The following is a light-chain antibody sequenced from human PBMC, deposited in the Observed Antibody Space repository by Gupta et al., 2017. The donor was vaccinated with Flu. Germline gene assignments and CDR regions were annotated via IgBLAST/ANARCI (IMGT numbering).Light chain of an antibody. CDR1: SSDVGGYNY. Sequence: SALTQPASVSGSPGQSITTSCTGTSSDVGGYNYVSWYQQHPGKAPKLMIYEVSNRPAGVANRFSGSKSGNTASLTISGLQAEDEADYYCSSDTSSSTWVFGGGTKLTVL. J-gene: IGLJ3*02. CDR3: SSDTSSSTWV. V-gene: IGLV2-14*01. CDR2: EVS.